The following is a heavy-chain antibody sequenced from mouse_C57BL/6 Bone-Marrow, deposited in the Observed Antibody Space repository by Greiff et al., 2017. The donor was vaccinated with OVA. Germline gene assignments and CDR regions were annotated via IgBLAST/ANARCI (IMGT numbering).Heavy chain of an antibody. CDR1: GFPFTSCYY. D-gene: IGHD4-1*01. J-gene: IGHJ3*01. CDR3: AGDITGPACFAY. V-gene: IGHV12-3*01. CDR2: ITHSGEP. Sequence: QVQLQESGPGLVKPSPSLFLSCSTTGFPFTSCYYWFLIRQPPGKLLEWMGYITHSGEPFYNPSLQSPISITRETSKTQFCRRLHSVTTEDTAMYYCAGDITGPACFAYWGQGTLVTVSA.